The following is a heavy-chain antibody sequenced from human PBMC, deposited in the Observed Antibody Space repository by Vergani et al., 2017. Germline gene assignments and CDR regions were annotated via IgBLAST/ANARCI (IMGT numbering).Heavy chain of an antibody. D-gene: IGHD3-3*01. CDR3: ARDWSAMGAFDI. CDR1: GFTFSSYG. Sequence: QVQLVESGGGVVQPGRSLRLSCAASGFTFSSYGMHWVRQAPGKGLEWVAVIWYDGSNKYYADSVKGRFTFSRDNSKNTLYLQMNSLRAEDTAVYYCARDWSAMGAFDIWGQGTMVTVSS. J-gene: IGHJ3*02. CDR2: IWYDGSNK. V-gene: IGHV3-33*01.